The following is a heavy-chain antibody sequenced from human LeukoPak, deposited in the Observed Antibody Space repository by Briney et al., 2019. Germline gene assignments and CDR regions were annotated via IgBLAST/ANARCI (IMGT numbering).Heavy chain of an antibody. CDR1: GFTFSSYA. Sequence: GGSLRLSCAASGFTFSSYAMSWVRQAPGKGLEGVSAISGSGDSTYYADSVKGRFTISRGNSKNTLYLQMNSLRAEDTAVYYCAKNQGDYDFWSGYPLGGPFDYWGQGTLVTVSS. CDR2: ISGSGDST. J-gene: IGHJ4*02. V-gene: IGHV3-23*01. CDR3: AKNQGDYDFWSGYPLGGPFDY. D-gene: IGHD3-3*01.